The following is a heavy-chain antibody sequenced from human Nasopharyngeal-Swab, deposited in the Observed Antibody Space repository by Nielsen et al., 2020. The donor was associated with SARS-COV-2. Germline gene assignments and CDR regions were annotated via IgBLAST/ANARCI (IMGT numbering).Heavy chain of an antibody. CDR2: IDSDGSGT. CDR1: GFTFSSYW. V-gene: IGHV3-74*01. Sequence: GASLKISCAASGFTFSSYWIHWVRQAPGKGLVWVSRIDSDGSGTTYADSVKGRFTTTRDNAKNTVYLQMNSLRVDDTAVYYCVRDGAAKGFDYWGQGTLVTVSS. J-gene: IGHJ4*02. D-gene: IGHD1-26*01. CDR3: VRDGAAKGFDY.